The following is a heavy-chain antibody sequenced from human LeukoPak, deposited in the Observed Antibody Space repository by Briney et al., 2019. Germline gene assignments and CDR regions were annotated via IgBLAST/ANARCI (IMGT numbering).Heavy chain of an antibody. D-gene: IGHD3-10*01. V-gene: IGHV3-74*01. CDR2: IRTDGSST. CDR3: ARESGYHGSGFDP. Sequence: GGSLRLSCAASGFTFSDYWMHWVRQAPGKGLVWVSRIRTDGSSTSYADSVKGRFTISRDNAKNTLYLQMNSLRAEDPAVYYCARESGYHGSGFDPWGQGTLVTVSS. J-gene: IGHJ5*02. CDR1: GFTFSDYW.